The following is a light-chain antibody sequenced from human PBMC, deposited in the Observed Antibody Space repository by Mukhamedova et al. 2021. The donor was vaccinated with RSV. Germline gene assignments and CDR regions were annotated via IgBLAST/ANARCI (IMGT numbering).Light chain of an antibody. Sequence: SSDVGSYNYVSWYQQHPGKAPKLMIYEVSNRPSGVSDRFSGSKSGNTASLTISGLQAGDEAVYYCSSFTSSSYVVFGRGTKVAVL. J-gene: IGLJ2*01. V-gene: IGLV2-14*01. CDR2: EVS. CDR3: SSFTSSSYVV. CDR1: SSDVGSYNY.